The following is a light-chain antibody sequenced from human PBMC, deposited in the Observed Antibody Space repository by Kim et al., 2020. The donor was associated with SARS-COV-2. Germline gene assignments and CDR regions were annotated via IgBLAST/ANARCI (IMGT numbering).Light chain of an antibody. CDR1: QDIRND. Sequence: ASVGDRVTLTCRASQDIRNDLGWYQQNPGRAPMRLIYGASSLQSGVPSRIRGSGSGTEFTLTISSLQPEDFATYNCLQHNTYPITVGQGTRLEIK. J-gene: IGKJ5*01. CDR3: LQHNTYPIT. CDR2: GAS. V-gene: IGKV1-17*01.